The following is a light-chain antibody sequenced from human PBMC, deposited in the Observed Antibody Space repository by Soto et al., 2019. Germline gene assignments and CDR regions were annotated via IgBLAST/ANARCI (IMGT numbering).Light chain of an antibody. CDR1: SGSVSTTNY. Sequence: QTVVTQEPSFSVSPGGTVTLTCGLSSGSVSTTNYPSWYQQTPGQAPRTLIYSTNNRSSGVPDRFSGSILGNKAALTITGAQADDESDYYCVLYMGSGISVFGGGTQLTVL. CDR3: VLYMGSGISV. CDR2: STN. V-gene: IGLV8-61*01. J-gene: IGLJ3*02.